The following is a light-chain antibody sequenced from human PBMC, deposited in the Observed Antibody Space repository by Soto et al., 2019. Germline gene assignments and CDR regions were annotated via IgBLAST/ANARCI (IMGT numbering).Light chain of an antibody. CDR2: GAS. CDR1: QSISRF. CDR3: QQSHSTPWT. V-gene: IGKV1-39*01. J-gene: IGKJ1*01. Sequence: DIQMTQSPSSLSASVGDRLTITCRASQSISRFLNWYQQKPGKPPKRLLYGASSLQSGVPSRFSGSGSGTDFTLTISSLQPEDFATYYCQQSHSTPWTFGQGTKVEIK.